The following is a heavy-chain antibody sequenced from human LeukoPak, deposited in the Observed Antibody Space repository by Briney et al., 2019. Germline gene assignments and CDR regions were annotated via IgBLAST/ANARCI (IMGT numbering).Heavy chain of an antibody. CDR1: GFTFRNYW. Sequence: RGGSLRLSCAASGFTFRNYWMHWVRQAPGKGLVWVSRINSDGSSTRYADYVKGRFTISRDNATNTLYLQMNSLRAEDTAVYYCARDSGYNSANDYWGQGTLVTVSS. J-gene: IGHJ4*02. D-gene: IGHD5-12*01. CDR2: INSDGSST. V-gene: IGHV3-74*01. CDR3: ARDSGYNSANDY.